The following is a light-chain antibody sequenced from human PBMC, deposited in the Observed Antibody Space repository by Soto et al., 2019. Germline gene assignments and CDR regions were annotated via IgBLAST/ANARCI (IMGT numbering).Light chain of an antibody. Sequence: EIVLTQSQPTLSSSLGEGVTIXCRASQNIYSNIAWYQQRPGQAPRLLIYRASTRATGVPARFSGSGSGTEFTLTISSLQSEDFAVYSCLQYHNLWAFGQGTKV. CDR2: RAS. V-gene: IGKV3-15*01. CDR1: QNIYSN. CDR3: LQYHNLWA. J-gene: IGKJ1*01.